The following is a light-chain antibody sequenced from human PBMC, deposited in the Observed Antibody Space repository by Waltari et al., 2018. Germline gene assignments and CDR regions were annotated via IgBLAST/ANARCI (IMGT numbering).Light chain of an antibody. CDR3: QQSDSIPFT. CDR2: RTS. J-gene: IGKJ2*01. CDR1: QSVSRY. Sequence: DIKMTQSPSSLSASVGDTVTITCRASQSVSRYLNWYQQRPGGAPKLLIFRTSDLQGGVPSRFSGSGSGTDFTLTIDSLQPEDFATYYCQQSDSIPFTFGQGTKVEVK. V-gene: IGKV1-39*01.